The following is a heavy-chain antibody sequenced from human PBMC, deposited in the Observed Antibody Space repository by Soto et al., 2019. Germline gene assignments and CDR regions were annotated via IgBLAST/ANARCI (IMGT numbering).Heavy chain of an antibody. CDR1: GYNIITYG. CDR3: ARGPSLPYIVGALTLDV. Sequence: ASVKVSCKASGYNIITYGVSWVRQAPGQAPEWMGWISGYNGSTNYPPNFQGRVSMTMDIFTTTTSMELRSLRSDDTGVYYCARGPSLPYIVGALTLDVWGQGTPVTVSS. V-gene: IGHV1-18*01. J-gene: IGHJ6*02. D-gene: IGHD1-26*01. CDR2: ISGYNGST.